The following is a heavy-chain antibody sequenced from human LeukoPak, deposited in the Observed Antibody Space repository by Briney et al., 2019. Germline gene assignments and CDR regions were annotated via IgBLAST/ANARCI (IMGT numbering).Heavy chain of an antibody. J-gene: IGHJ4*02. CDR3: AKSGGYGLIDY. Sequence: SETLSLTCAVSGASVSGSNYYWGWIRQPPGKGLEWIGNIYSSGSTYYNASLQSRVTISIDTSKNQFSLRLNSVTAADTAMYYCAKSGGYGLIDYWRQGTRVTVSS. V-gene: IGHV4-39*01. D-gene: IGHD1-26*01. CDR2: IYSSGST. CDR1: GASVSGSNYY.